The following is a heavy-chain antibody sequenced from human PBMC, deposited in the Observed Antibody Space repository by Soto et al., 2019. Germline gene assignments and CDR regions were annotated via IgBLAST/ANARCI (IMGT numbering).Heavy chain of an antibody. CDR3: ATGSPFGVVTLFDY. J-gene: IGHJ4*02. Sequence: VGSLRLSCAASGFTFSSYAMHWVRQAPGKGLEWVAVISYDGSNKYYADSVKGRFTISRDNSKNTLYLQMSSLRSEDTAVYYCATGSPFGVVTLFDYWGQGTLVTVSS. CDR2: ISYDGSNK. CDR1: GFTFSSYA. D-gene: IGHD3-3*01. V-gene: IGHV3-30-3*01.